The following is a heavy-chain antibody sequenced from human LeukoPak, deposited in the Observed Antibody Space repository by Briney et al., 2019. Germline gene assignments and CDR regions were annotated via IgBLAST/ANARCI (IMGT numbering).Heavy chain of an antibody. D-gene: IGHD5/OR15-5a*01. CDR1: GGSISSGSYY. J-gene: IGHJ2*01. CDR3: ARVPGSTAHSWYFDL. Sequence: SETLSLTCTVSGGSISSGSYYWRWIRQPAGKGLEWIGRIYTSGSTNYNPSLKSRVTISVDTSKNQFSLKLSSVTAADTAVYYCARVPGSTAHSWYFDLWGRGTLVTVSS. CDR2: IYTSGST. V-gene: IGHV4-61*02.